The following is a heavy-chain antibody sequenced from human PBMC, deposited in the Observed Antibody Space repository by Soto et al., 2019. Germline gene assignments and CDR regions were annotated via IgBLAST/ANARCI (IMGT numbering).Heavy chain of an antibody. D-gene: IGHD3-9*01. CDR1: GFTFSSYA. Sequence: PGGSLRLSCAASGFTFSSYAMSWVRQAPGKGLEWVSAISGSGGSTYYADSVKGRFTISRDNSKNTLYLQMNSLRAEDTAVYYCAKEVYDILTGSPGWFDPWGQGTLVTVSS. V-gene: IGHV3-23*01. CDR2: ISGSGGST. CDR3: AKEVYDILTGSPGWFDP. J-gene: IGHJ5*02.